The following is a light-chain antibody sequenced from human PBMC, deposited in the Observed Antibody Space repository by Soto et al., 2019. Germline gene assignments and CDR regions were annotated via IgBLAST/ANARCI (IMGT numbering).Light chain of an antibody. V-gene: IGKV2-28*01. Sequence: LMTPSPGSVAVTPGEPASISCRSSQSPLHSNGYNYLDWYLQKPGQSPQLLIYLGSNRATGIPDRFSGSGSGTDFTLTISRMEPEDCVVYYCQQYGRSPTFGQGTKV. J-gene: IGKJ1*01. CDR3: QQYGRSPT. CDR2: LGS. CDR1: QSPLHSNGYNY.